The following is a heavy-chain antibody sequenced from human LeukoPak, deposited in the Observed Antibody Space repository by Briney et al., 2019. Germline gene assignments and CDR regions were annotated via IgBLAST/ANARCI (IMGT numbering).Heavy chain of an antibody. D-gene: IGHD3-9*01. CDR2: ISYDGSNK. CDR3: ARDAGHYDILTGGFDY. J-gene: IGHJ4*02. Sequence: GGSLRLSCAASGFTFSSYAMHWVRQAPGKGLEWVAVISYDGSNKYYADSVKGRFTISRDNSKNTLYLQMNSLRAEDTAVYYCARDAGHYDILTGGFDYWGQGTLVTVSS. CDR1: GFTFSSYA. V-gene: IGHV3-30*04.